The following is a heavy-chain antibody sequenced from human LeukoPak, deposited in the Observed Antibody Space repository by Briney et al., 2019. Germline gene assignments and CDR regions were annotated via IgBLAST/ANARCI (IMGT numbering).Heavy chain of an antibody. J-gene: IGHJ4*02. Sequence: PSETLSLTCAVYGGSFSGYYWSWIRQPPGKGLEWIGEINHSGSTNYNPSLKSRVTISVDTSKNQFSLKLSSVTAADTAVYYCARRRGTMIVVVSPFDYWGQGTLVTVSS. CDR2: INHSGST. CDR3: ARRRGTMIVVVSPFDY. D-gene: IGHD3-22*01. CDR1: GGSFSGYY. V-gene: IGHV4-34*01.